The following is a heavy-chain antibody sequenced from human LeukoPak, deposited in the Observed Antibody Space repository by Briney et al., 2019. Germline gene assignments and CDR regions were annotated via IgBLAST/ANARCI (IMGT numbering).Heavy chain of an antibody. CDR1: GGSVSSGSYY. Sequence: SETLSLTCTVSGGSVSSGSYYWSWIRQPPGKGLEWIGYINYSGSTNYNPSLKSRVTISEDTSKNQFTLRLRSVTAADTAMYYCARAGGSYYDYWGQGTLVTVS. J-gene: IGHJ4*01. D-gene: IGHD1-26*01. V-gene: IGHV4-61*01. CDR2: INYSGST. CDR3: ARAGGSYYDY.